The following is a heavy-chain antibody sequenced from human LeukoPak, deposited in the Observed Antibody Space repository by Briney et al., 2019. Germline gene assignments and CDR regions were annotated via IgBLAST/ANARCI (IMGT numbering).Heavy chain of an antibody. V-gene: IGHV3-74*01. CDR2: INSDGSIT. CDR3: TNEDDSGSYFDY. D-gene: IGHD3-10*01. J-gene: IGHJ4*01. CDR1: GFTFSRYW. Sequence: PGGSLRLSCAASGFTFSRYWMHWVRQAPGKGLVWVSRINSDGSITSYADSVEGRFTISRDNAKNTLFLQMNSLRAEDTAVYYCTNEDDSGSYFDYWGHGTLVTVSS.